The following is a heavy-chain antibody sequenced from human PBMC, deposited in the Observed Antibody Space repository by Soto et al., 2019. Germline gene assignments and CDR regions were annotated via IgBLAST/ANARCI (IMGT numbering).Heavy chain of an antibody. J-gene: IGHJ4*02. CDR3: ARGPGYDYVWGSYRYTVIFDY. CDR2: INHSGST. D-gene: IGHD3-16*02. Sequence: SETLSLTCAVYGGSFSGYYWSWIRQPPGKGLEWIGEINHSGSTNYNPSLKSRVTISVDTSKNQFSLKLSSVTAADTAVYYCARGPGYDYVWGSYRYTVIFDYWGQGTLVTVSS. CDR1: GGSFSGYY. V-gene: IGHV4-34*01.